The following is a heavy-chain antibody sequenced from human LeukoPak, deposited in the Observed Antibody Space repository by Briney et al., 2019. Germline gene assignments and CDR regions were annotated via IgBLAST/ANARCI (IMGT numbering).Heavy chain of an antibody. Sequence: ASVKVSCKASGYTFTGYYMHWVRTAPGQGLEWMGWINPNSGGTNYAQKFQGRVTMTTDTSISTAYMELSRLRYNDTAVYYCARGMATINGADYWGQGTLVTVSS. D-gene: IGHD5-24*01. J-gene: IGHJ4*02. CDR1: GYTFTGYY. CDR2: INPNSGGT. V-gene: IGHV1-2*02. CDR3: ARGMATINGADY.